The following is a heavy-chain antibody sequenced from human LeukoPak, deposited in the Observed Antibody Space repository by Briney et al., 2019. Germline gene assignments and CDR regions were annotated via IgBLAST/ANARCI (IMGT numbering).Heavy chain of an antibody. CDR2: INHSGST. D-gene: IGHD3-22*01. CDR3: ARFYRTGPIEVLYDSSGYVPRGWFDP. Sequence: SETLSLTCAVYGGSFSGYNWTWIRQPPGKGLEWIGEINHSGSTDYNPSLKSRVTISVDTSKNQFSLKLSSVTAADTAVYYCARFYRTGPIEVLYDSSGYVPRGWFDPWGQGTLVTVSS. J-gene: IGHJ5*02. CDR1: GGSFSGYN. V-gene: IGHV4-34*01.